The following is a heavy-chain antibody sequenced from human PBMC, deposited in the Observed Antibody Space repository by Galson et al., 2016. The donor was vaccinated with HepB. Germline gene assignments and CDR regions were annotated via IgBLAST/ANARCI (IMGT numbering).Heavy chain of an antibody. CDR2: IWFDGSNT. V-gene: IGHV3-30*14. CDR1: GFTFNNYA. J-gene: IGHJ4*02. Sequence: SLRLSCAASGFTFNNYAMHWVRQAPGKGLEWVAVIWFDGSNTFYADSVRGRFTISRDNAKNPLHLQMNSLRPEDTAVYYCAKMDCGRDCPRDYWGQGTLVTVSS. D-gene: IGHD2-21*02. CDR3: AKMDCGRDCPRDY.